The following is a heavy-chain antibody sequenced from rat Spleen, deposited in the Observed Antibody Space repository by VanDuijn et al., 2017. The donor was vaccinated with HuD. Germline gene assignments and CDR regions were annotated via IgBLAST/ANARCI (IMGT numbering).Heavy chain of an antibody. J-gene: IGHJ3*01. D-gene: IGHD1-6*01. CDR1: GFTFSDCY. CDR3: TTYSDYATSPFAY. Sequence: EVQLVESNGGLVQPGRPLKLSCTTSGFTFSDCYIAWVRQAPTKGLEWVATINNDGDTTYYRDSVKGRFTISRDNGKNTLYLEMDSLGSEDMATYYCTTYSDYATSPFAYWGRGALVTVSS. CDR2: INNDGDTT. V-gene: IGHV5-20*01.